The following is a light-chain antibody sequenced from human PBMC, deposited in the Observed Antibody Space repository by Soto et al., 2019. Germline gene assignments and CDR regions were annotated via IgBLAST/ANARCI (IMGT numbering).Light chain of an antibody. CDR2: GAS. Sequence: EIVLTQSPGTLSLSPGERATLSCRASQSVSSSSYLAWYQQKPGQAPRLLIYGASSRATGIPDRFSGSGSATSFTLTISRLEPEDSAVYYCQQYGSSPSYTFGQGTKLEIK. J-gene: IGKJ2*01. CDR1: QSVSSSSY. V-gene: IGKV3-20*01. CDR3: QQYGSSPSYT.